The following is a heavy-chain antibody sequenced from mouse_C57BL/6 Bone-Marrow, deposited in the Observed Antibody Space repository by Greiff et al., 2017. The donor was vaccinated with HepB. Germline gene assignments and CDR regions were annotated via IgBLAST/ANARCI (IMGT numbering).Heavy chain of an antibody. CDR2: IRNKANGYTT. V-gene: IGHV7-3*01. Sequence: EVKVEESGGGLVQPGGSLSLSCAASGFTFTDYYMSWVRQPPGKALEWLGFIRNKANGYTTEYSASVKGRFTISRDNSQSILYLQMNALRAEDSATYYCASQLGQGYFDVWGTGTAVTVSS. CDR3: ASQLGQGYFDV. J-gene: IGHJ1*03. CDR1: GFTFTDYY. D-gene: IGHD4-1*02.